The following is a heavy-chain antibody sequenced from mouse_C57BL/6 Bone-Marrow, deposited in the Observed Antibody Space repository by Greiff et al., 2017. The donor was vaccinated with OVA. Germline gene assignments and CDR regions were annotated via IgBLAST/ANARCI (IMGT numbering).Heavy chain of an antibody. V-gene: IGHV1-55*01. J-gene: IGHJ3*01. Sequence: QVQLKQPGAELVKPGASVKMSCKASGYTFTSYWITWVKQRPGQGLEWIGDIYPGSGSTNYNEKFKSKATLTVDTSSSTAYMQLSSLTSEDSAVYYCAREGELGETFAYWGQGTLVTVSA. D-gene: IGHD4-1*01. CDR2: IYPGSGST. CDR1: GYTFTSYW. CDR3: AREGELGETFAY.